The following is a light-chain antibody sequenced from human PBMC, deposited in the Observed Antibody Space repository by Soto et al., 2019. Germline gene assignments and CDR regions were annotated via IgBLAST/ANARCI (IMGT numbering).Light chain of an antibody. CDR2: AAS. CDR1: QSISNH. CDR3: QQSYSSPPT. Sequence: IQMTQSPSSLSASVDDRVIITCRASQSISNHLNWYQQKPGKAPKLLIFAASSLQSGVPSRFSGSRSGPDFTLTISSLQPEDFATYYCQQSYSSPPTFGQGTKVDIK. J-gene: IGKJ1*01. V-gene: IGKV1-39*01.